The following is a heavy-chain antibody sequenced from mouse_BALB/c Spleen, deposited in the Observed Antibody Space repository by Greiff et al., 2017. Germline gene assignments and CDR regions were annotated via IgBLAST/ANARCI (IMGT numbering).Heavy chain of an antibody. CDR2: ISYSGST. CDR3: ARLGTWPTGTEYYFDY. CDR1: GYSITSDYA. Sequence: EVQGVESGPGLVKPSQSLSLTCTVTGYSITSDYAWNWIRQFPGNKLEWMGYISYSGSTSYNPSLKSRISITRDTSKNQFFLQLNSVTTEDTATYYWARLGTWPTGTEYYFDYWGQGTTRTVSS. V-gene: IGHV3-2*02. J-gene: IGHJ2*01. D-gene: IGHD4-1*02.